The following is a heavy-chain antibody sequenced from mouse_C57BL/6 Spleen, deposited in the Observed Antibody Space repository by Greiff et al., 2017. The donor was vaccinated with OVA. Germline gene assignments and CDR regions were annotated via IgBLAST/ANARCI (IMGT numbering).Heavy chain of an antibody. J-gene: IGHJ4*01. D-gene: IGHD1-1*01. CDR3: ARFITTVVAPYYAMDY. CDR2: INPSNGGT. CDR1: GYTFTSYW. Sequence: QVQLQQSGTELVKPGASVKLSCKASGYTFTSYWMHWVKQRPGQGLEWIGNINPSNGGTNYNEKFKSKATLTVDKSSSTAYMQLSSLTSEDSAVYYCARFITTVVAPYYAMDYWGQGTSVTVSS. V-gene: IGHV1-53*01.